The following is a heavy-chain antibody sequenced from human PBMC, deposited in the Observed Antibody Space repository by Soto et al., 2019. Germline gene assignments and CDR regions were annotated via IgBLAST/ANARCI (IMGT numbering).Heavy chain of an antibody. J-gene: IGHJ6*02. V-gene: IGHV3-13*05. D-gene: IGHD4-4*01. CDR3: ARAYTGQLPRRGDYYYALDV. CDR1: GFFFNNYD. CDR2: IGAADDP. Sequence: GGSLRLSRVGSGFFFNNYDMHWVRQVRGKGLEWVSAIGAADDPYYSVSVKGRFIVSRDNAQKSLYLQMNNLRAADTAVYFCARAYTGQLPRRGDYYYALDVWGRGTTVTVSS.